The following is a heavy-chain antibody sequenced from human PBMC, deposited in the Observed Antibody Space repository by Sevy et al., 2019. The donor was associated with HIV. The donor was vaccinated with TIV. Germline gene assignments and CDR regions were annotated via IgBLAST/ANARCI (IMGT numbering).Heavy chain of an antibody. CDR3: ATDRGWKTFDY. CDR2: ISPEGSRI. D-gene: IGHD3-10*01. V-gene: IGHV3-7*04. J-gene: IGHJ4*02. Sequence: GGSLRLSCAASGFGFSGTWMNWVRQAPGKGLEWVAIISPEGSRIDYADSGKGRLIISRDNANSSVFLQMNSLRVEDMGVYYCATDRGWKTFDYWGQGALVTVSS. CDR1: GFGFSGTW.